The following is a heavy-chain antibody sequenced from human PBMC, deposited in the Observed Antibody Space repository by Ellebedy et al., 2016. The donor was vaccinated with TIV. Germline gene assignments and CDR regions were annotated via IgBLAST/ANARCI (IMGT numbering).Heavy chain of an antibody. CDR3: ARGGSFANF. Sequence: MPSEPLSLTCTVSGASLSSSHWSWIRQSAGKGLEWIGRVYVSGNTNYNPSLSSRVTLSVDTSNSRFSLRLTSVTAADSARYYCARGGSFANFWGQGILVTVSS. CDR1: GASLSSSH. CDR2: VYVSGNT. D-gene: IGHD3-16*01. V-gene: IGHV4-4*07. J-gene: IGHJ4*02.